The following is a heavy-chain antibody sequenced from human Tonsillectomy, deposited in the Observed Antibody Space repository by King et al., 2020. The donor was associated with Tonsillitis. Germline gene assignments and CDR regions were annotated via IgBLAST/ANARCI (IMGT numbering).Heavy chain of an antibody. CDR3: ARESGVHSGSSYWYFDL. D-gene: IGHD2-15*01. Sequence: VQLQQSGPGLVKPSQTLSLTCAISGDSVSSNSAAWNWIRQSPSRGLEWLGRTYYRSKWYNDYAVSVKSRITINPDTSKNQFSLQLNSVTPEDTAVYYFARESGVHSGSSYWYFDLGGRGTLVSVSS. CDR2: TYYRSKWYN. V-gene: IGHV6-1*01. J-gene: IGHJ2*01. CDR1: GDSVSSNSAA.